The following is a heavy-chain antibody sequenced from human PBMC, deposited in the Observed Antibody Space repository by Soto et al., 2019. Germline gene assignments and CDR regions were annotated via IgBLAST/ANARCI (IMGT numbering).Heavy chain of an antibody. Sequence: QVQLQESGPGLVKPSQTLSLTCTVSGGSIRSGGYYWNWIRQHPGKGLEWIGYIYYSGRTYYNPSPKSRFTISVETSKNPFSMKLSSVTAADTSVYYCARASLGYCSSTSCRSNWFDPWGQGTLVTVSS. J-gene: IGHJ5*02. D-gene: IGHD2-2*01. CDR1: GGSIRSGGYY. CDR2: IYYSGRT. V-gene: IGHV4-31*03. CDR3: ARASLGYCSSTSCRSNWFDP.